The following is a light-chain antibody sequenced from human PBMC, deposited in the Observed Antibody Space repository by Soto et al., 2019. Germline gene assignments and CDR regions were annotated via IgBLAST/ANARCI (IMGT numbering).Light chain of an antibody. J-gene: IGKJ4*01. CDR3: QQLSDYPLT. Sequence: DLQLTQSPSFLSASVGDRITITCRASQDIRGYLAWYQQKPGKAPKVLISAASSLQGGVPSRFSGSGSGTEFTLTITCLPPEDVATYYCQQLSDYPLTFGGGTKVEIK. CDR2: AAS. V-gene: IGKV1-9*01. CDR1: QDIRGY.